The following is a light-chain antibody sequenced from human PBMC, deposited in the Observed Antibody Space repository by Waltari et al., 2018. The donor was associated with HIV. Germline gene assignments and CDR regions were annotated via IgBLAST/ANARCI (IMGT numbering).Light chain of an antibody. Sequence: QSVLTQPPSVSGAPGQRVTIPCTGSSSNIGAGYDVHWYQQLPGTAPKLLIYGNTNRPSGVPDRFSGSKSGTSPSLAITGLQAEDEADYYCQYYDSSLTGSVFGGGTKLTVL. CDR1: SSNIGAGYD. CDR2: GNT. V-gene: IGLV1-40*01. J-gene: IGLJ2*01. CDR3: QYYDSSLTGSV.